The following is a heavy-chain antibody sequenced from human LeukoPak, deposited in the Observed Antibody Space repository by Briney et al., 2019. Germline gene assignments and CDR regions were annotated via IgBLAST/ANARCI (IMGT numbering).Heavy chain of an antibody. CDR1: GFTFDDYA. CDR3: ARGLRNVDY. J-gene: IGHJ4*02. V-gene: IGHV3-9*01. CDR2: ISWNSGSI. Sequence: GGSLRLSCAASGFTFDDYAMHWVRQAPGKGLEWVSGISWNSGSIGYADSVKGRFTISRDNAKNSLYLQMNSLRAEDTAVYYCARGLRNVDYWGQGTLVTVSS.